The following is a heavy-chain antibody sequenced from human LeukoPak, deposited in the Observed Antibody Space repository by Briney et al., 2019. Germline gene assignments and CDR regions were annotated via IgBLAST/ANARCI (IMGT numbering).Heavy chain of an antibody. J-gene: IGHJ4*02. CDR3: TRGDIVATIRDD. D-gene: IGHD5-12*01. Sequence: PGRSLRLSCIASGFTFGDYAMSWVRQAPGKGLEWVGFIRSKVYGGTTEYAASVKGRFTISRDDSKSIAYLQMNSLKTEDTAVYYCTRGDIVATIRDDWGQGTLVTVSS. V-gene: IGHV3-49*04. CDR2: IRSKVYGGTT. CDR1: GFTFGDYA.